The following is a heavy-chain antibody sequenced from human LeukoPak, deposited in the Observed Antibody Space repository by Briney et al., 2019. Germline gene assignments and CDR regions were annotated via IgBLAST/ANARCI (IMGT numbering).Heavy chain of an antibody. J-gene: IGHJ4*02. CDR1: GFTLSNYA. D-gene: IGHD1-14*01. CDR2: INGSGDKT. CDR3: AKPARTDYADY. Sequence: GGSLRLSCAASGFTLSNYAMNWVRQAPGKGPEWVSSINGSGDKTYYADSVKGRFTISRDNSKNTLYLQMNSLRAEDTAVYYCAKPARTDYADYWGQGTLVTVSS. V-gene: IGHV3-23*01.